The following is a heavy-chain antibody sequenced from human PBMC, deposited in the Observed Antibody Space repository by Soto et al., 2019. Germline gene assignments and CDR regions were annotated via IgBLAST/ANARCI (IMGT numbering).Heavy chain of an antibody. V-gene: IGHV3-9*01. D-gene: IGHD3-10*01. CDR1: GFSFDDYA. J-gene: IGHJ5*02. Sequence: EVQLVESGGGLIQPGMSLRLSCAASGFSFDDYAMHWVRQVPGKGLEWITGISWNSGTIGYADSVKGRFTISSDNAKNSLYLQMNSLRAEDTDFYYGARDVWSRASGPPDSWGQGTLVTVSS. CDR3: ARDVWSRASGPPDS. CDR2: ISWNSGTI.